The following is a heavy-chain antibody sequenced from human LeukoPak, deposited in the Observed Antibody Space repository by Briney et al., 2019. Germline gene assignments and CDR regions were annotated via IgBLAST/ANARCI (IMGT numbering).Heavy chain of an antibody. D-gene: IGHD6-13*01. CDR1: GFTFSSYG. Sequence: GGSLRLSCSASGFTFSSYGMHWVRQAPGKGLEWVAFIRYDGSNKYYADSVKGRFTISRDNSKNTLYLQMNSLRAEDTAVYYCAKDEIAALDYWGQGTLVTVSS. CDR2: IRYDGSNK. V-gene: IGHV3-30*02. CDR3: AKDEIAALDY. J-gene: IGHJ4*02.